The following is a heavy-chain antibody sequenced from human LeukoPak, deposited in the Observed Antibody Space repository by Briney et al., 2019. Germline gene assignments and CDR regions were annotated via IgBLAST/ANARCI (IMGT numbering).Heavy chain of an antibody. V-gene: IGHV4-39*01. Sequence: SETLSLTCTVSGGSISSSSYYWGWIRQPPGKGLEWIGSIYYSGSTYYNPSLKSRVTTSVDTSKNQFSLKLSSVTAADTAVYYCASYFWSGSIILSRYYFVWGQGTLVTVSS. CDR3: ASYFWSGSIILSRYYFV. J-gene: IGHJ4*02. CDR2: IYYSGST. D-gene: IGHD3-3*01. CDR1: GGSISSSSYY.